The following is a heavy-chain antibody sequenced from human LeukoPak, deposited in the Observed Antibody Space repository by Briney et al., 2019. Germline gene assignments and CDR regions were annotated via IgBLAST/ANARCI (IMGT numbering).Heavy chain of an antibody. CDR3: ARVVETVTYELWGNWFDP. Sequence: SETLSLTCTVSGGSISSSSDYWGWIRQAPGKGLEWIGSIYYHENTYYNSSLKSRVTISVDTSKNQFSLKLSSVTAADTAVYYCARVVETVTYELWGNWFDPWGQGTLVTVSS. CDR2: IYYHENT. D-gene: IGHD4-17*01. J-gene: IGHJ5*02. CDR1: GGSISSSSDY. V-gene: IGHV4-39*07.